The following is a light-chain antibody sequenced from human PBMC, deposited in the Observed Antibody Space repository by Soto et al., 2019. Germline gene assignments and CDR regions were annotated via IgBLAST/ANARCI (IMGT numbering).Light chain of an antibody. Sequence: QSVLTQPPSVSAAPGQRVTISCSGSGSNVGHNYVSWYQQFPGTAPRLLIYDNNKRPSGIPDRFSGSKSGTSATLDIAGLQTGDEADYYCGTWDNSLSAVLFGGGTKVTVL. J-gene: IGLJ3*02. CDR3: GTWDNSLSAVL. CDR1: GSNVGHNY. CDR2: DNN. V-gene: IGLV1-51*01.